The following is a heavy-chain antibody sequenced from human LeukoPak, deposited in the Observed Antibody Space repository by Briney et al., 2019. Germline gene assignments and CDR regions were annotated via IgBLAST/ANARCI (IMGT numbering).Heavy chain of an antibody. CDR1: GGTFSSYA. CDR2: IIPIFGTA. J-gene: IGHJ6*03. D-gene: IGHD5-18*01. V-gene: IGHV1-69*13. Sequence: EASVKVSCKASGGTFSSYAISWVRQAPGQGLEWMGGIIPIFGTANYAQKFQGRVTITADESTSTAYMELSSLRSEDTAVYYCARGQWGYSYASDYYYCYMDVWGKGTTVTVSS. CDR3: ARGQWGYSYASDYYYCYMDV.